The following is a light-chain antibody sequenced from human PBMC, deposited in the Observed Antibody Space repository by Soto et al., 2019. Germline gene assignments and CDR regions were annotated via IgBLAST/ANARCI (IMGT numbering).Light chain of an antibody. CDR3: NSYTSSSTLVV. Sequence: QSALTQPASVSGSPGQSITISCTGTSSDVGGYNYVSWYQQHPGKAPKLMIYEVSNRPSGVSYRFSGSKSGNTASLTISGLQAEDEADYYCNSYTSSSTLVVFGGGTKLTVL. J-gene: IGLJ3*02. V-gene: IGLV2-14*01. CDR2: EVS. CDR1: SSDVGGYNY.